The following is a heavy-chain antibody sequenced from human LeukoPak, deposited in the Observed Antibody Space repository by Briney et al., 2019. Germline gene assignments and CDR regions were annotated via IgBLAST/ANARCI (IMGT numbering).Heavy chain of an antibody. CDR2: IYHSGST. Sequence: SETLSLTCTVSGGSISSGGYYWSWIRQPPGKGLEWIGYIYHSGSTYYNPSLKSRVTISVDRSKNQFSLKLSSVTAADTAVYYCARRAHLLGYCSGGSCYSGDYFEYWGQGILVTVSS. CDR1: GGSISSGGYY. J-gene: IGHJ4*02. D-gene: IGHD2-15*01. V-gene: IGHV4-30-2*01. CDR3: ARRAHLLGYCSGGSCYSGDYFEY.